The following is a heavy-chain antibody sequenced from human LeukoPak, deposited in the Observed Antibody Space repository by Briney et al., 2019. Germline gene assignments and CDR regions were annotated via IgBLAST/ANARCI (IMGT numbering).Heavy chain of an antibody. CDR1: GGSISNSY. J-gene: IGHJ6*02. Sequence: PSETLSLTCTVSGGSISNSYWSWVRQPPGKGLEWIGYTSYSGSTNYNPSLKSRVTMSVDTSTDQFSLRLISVTAADTAVYYCARTVSGDSYGMDVWGQGTTVTVSS. D-gene: IGHD1-26*01. CDR2: TSYSGST. V-gene: IGHV4-59*08. CDR3: ARTVSGDSYGMDV.